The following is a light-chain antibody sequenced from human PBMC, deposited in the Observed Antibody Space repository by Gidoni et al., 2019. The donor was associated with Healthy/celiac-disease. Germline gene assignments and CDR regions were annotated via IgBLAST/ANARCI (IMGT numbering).Light chain of an antibody. J-gene: IGKJ4*01. V-gene: IGKV3-11*01. CDR2: DAS. Sequence: EIVLTQPPATLSWSPGERATRSCRASQSVSSYVAWYQQKPGQAPRLLIYDASNRATGIPARFSGSGSGTDCTLTISSLVPEDFAVYYCQQRSNWPPSLTFXGXTQVEIK. CDR1: QSVSSY. CDR3: QQRSNWPPSLT.